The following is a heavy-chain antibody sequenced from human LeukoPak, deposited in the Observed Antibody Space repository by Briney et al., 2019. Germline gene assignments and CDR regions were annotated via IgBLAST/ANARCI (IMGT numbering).Heavy chain of an antibody. CDR1: GGSFSGYY. V-gene: IGHV4-34*01. J-gene: IGHJ4*02. CDR3: ARLQTVDTAMVINYFDY. CDR2: INHSGST. Sequence: SETLSLTCAVYGGSFSGYYWSWIRQPPGKGLEWIGEINHSGSTNYNPSLKSRVTISVDTSKNQFSLKLSSVTAADTAVYYCARLQTVDTAMVINYFDYWGQGTLVTVSS. D-gene: IGHD5-18*01.